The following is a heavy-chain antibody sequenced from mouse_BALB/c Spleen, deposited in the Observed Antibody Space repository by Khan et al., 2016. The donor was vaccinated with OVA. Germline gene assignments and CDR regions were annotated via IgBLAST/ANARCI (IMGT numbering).Heavy chain of an antibody. CDR1: GFSLTDYA. J-gene: IGHJ4*01. V-gene: IGHV2-6-5*01. CDR2: IWAGGST. Sequence: QVQLKQSGPGLVAPSQSLSITCTVSGFSLTDYAVSWIRQPPGKGLEWLGVIWAGGSTDYNSALKSRLSISKDNSRSQVFLNMNSLQTDDTAMYFYAKDARYYAMDYWGQGTSVTVSS. CDR3: AKDARYYAMDY. D-gene: IGHD3-1*01.